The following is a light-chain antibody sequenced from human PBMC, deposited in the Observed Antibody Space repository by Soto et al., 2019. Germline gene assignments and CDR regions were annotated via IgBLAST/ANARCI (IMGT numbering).Light chain of an antibody. J-gene: IGKJ1*01. CDR2: GTS. V-gene: IGKV3-20*01. Sequence: EIVLTQSPGTLSLSPGERATLSCRASQSVSSSYLAWYQQKPGQAPRLLIYGTSSRATAIPDRFSGSGSGTDLTLTISRLEPEDSAVYYCQQYGSSSWTFGQGTKV. CDR1: QSVSSSY. CDR3: QQYGSSSWT.